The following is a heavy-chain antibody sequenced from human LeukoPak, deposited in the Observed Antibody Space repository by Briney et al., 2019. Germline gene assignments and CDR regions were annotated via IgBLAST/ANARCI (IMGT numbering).Heavy chain of an antibody. J-gene: IGHJ4*02. D-gene: IGHD3-10*01. CDR2: IYYSGST. CDR3: ARVGTMVRGVIDY. CDR1: GGSISSGSYY. V-gene: IGHV4-61*10. Sequence: PSQTLSLTCTVSGGSISSGSYYWGWIRQPAGKGLEWLGYIYYSGSTNYNPSLKSRVTISVDTSKNQFSLKLSSVTAADTAVYYCARVGTMVRGVIDYWGQGTLVTVSS.